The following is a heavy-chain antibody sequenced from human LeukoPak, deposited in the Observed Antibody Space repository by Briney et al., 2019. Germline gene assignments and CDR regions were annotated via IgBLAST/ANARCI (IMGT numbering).Heavy chain of an antibody. CDR1: GGSISSYY. D-gene: IGHD6-13*01. CDR2: IYYSGST. Sequence: SETLSLTCTVSGGSISSYYWSWIRQPPGKGLEWIGYIYYSGSTNYNPSLKSRVTISVDTSKNQFSLKLSSVTAADTAVYYCARHQAAAGVDYWGQGTLVTVSS. V-gene: IGHV4-59*08. J-gene: IGHJ4*02. CDR3: ARHQAAAGVDY.